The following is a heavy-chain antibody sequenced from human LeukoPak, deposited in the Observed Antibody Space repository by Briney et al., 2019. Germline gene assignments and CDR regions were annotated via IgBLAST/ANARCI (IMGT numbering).Heavy chain of an antibody. CDR3: AKSINYWFDS. Sequence: GGSLRLSCAASGFTFSSYAMSWVRQAPGKGLEWVSTTGGSGDNTYYADSVKRRFTIPRDNSKNTLYLRMNSLRAEDTAVYYSAKSINYWFDSWGQGTLVTVSS. CDR2: TGGSGDNT. J-gene: IGHJ5*01. V-gene: IGHV3-23*01. CDR1: GFTFSSYA. D-gene: IGHD1-1*01.